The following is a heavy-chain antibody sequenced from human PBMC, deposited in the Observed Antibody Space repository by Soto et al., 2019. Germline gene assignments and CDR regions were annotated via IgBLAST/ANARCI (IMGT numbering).Heavy chain of an antibody. CDR2: IYQSGST. Sequence: TLSLSWAVSGLPARILCYSLGWIRQPPGEWLWWIGFIYQSGSTYYNPSLKSRVTMSLDRPKSQFSLKLSPVTAADTAVYYCARELLFYDSDGFSWDDAFDIWGQGTMVTVSS. V-gene: IGHV4-30-2*01. CDR1: GLPARILCYS. CDR3: ARELLFYDSDGFSWDDAFDI. D-gene: IGHD3-22*01. J-gene: IGHJ3*02.